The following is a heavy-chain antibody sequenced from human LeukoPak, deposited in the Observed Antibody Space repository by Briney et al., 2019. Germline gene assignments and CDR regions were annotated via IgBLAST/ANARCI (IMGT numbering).Heavy chain of an antibody. CDR2: IYYSGST. D-gene: IGHD6-13*01. CDR1: GGSISSSSYY. Sequence: SETLSLTCTVSGGSISSSSYYWSWIRQPPGKGLEWIGYIYYSGSTNYNPSLKSRVTISVDTSKNQFSLKLSSVTAADTAVYYCARARITTQQLVRPPPTPRHFDYWGQGTLVTVSS. V-gene: IGHV4-61*01. CDR3: ARARITTQQLVRPPPTPRHFDY. J-gene: IGHJ4*02.